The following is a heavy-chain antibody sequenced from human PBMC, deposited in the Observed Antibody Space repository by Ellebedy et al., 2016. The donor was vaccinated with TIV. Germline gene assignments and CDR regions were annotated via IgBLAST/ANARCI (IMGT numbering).Heavy chain of an antibody. CDR3: ARDSSGLPPGY. V-gene: IGHV1-18*01. CDR2: ISAYNGNT. CDR1: GYTFTRYG. J-gene: IGHJ4*02. Sequence: ASVKVSXXASGYTFTRYGISWVRQAPGQGLEWMGWISAYNGNTNYAQRLQGRVTMTTDTSTSTAYMELRSLRSDDTAVYYCARDSSGLPPGYWGQGTLVTVSS. D-gene: IGHD2-15*01.